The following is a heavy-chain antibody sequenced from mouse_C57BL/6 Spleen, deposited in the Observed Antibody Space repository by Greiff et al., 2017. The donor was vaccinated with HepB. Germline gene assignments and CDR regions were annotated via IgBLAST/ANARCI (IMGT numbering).Heavy chain of an antibody. CDR1: GFTFSDFY. CDR3: ARDALDGYYRYFDV. CDR2: SRNKANDYTT. Sequence: EVKLVESGGGLVQSGRSLRLSCATSGFTFSDFYMEWVRQAPGKGLEWIAASRNKANDYTTEYSASVKGRFIVSRDTSQSILYLQMNALRAEDTAIYYCARDALDGYYRYFDVWGTGTTVTVSS. V-gene: IGHV7-1*01. J-gene: IGHJ1*03. D-gene: IGHD2-3*01.